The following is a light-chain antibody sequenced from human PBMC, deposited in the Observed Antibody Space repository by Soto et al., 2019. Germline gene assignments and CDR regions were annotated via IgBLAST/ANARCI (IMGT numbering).Light chain of an antibody. CDR2: TET. CDR1: QGIAGS. CDR3: NQVKSYPRT. J-gene: IGKJ4*01. Sequence: DIQLTQSPSFLSASVGDRVTITCRTCQGIAGSLAWYQQKPGKPPKLLIYTETTLQSVVPSRFSGSGSGTRGTLTIRSLQPEDFATYYCNQVKSYPRTLGGGTKVDIK. V-gene: IGKV1-9*01.